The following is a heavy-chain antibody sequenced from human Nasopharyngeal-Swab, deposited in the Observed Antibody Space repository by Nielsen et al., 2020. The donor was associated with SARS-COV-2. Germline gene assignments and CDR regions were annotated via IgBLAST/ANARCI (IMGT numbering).Heavy chain of an antibody. D-gene: IGHD3-3*01. J-gene: IGHJ6*02. Sequence: WVRQAPGQGLEWVGGFDPEDGETIYAQKFQGRVTMTEDTSTDTAYMELSSLRSEDTAVYYCARDFQRFLEWLPNYYYYGMDVWGQGTTVTVSS. CDR2: FDPEDGET. CDR3: ARDFQRFLEWLPNYYYYGMDV. V-gene: IGHV1-24*01.